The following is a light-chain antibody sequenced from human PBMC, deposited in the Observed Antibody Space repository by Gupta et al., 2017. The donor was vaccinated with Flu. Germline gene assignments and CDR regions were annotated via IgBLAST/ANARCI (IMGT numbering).Light chain of an antibody. V-gene: IGLV3-21*02. J-gene: IGLJ2*01. CDR3: QVWDRTGDHVV. Sequence: GDKVGTKRVHWYQQKSGQAPVLVLYDDRDRPSVIPDRFFGSKSGDTATLTIDRVEAGYEGDYFCQVWDRTGDHVVFGGVTKLSVL. CDR2: DDR. CDR1: KVGTKR.